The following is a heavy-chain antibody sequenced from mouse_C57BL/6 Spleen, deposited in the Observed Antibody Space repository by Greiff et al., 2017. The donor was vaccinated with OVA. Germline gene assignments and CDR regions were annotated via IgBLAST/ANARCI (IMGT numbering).Heavy chain of an antibody. D-gene: IGHD3-1*01. CDR2: IDPETGGT. Sequence: VQLQESGAELVRPGASVTLSCKASGYTFTDYEMHWVKQTPVHGLEWIGAIDPETGGTAYNQKFKGKAILTADKSSSTAYMELRSLTSEDSAVYYCTRGTFDYWGQGTTLTVSS. CDR1: GYTFTDYE. V-gene: IGHV1-15*01. CDR3: TRGTFDY. J-gene: IGHJ2*01.